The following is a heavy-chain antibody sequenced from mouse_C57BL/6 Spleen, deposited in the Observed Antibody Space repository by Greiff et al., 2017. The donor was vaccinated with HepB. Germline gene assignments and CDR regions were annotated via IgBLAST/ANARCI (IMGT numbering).Heavy chain of an antibody. CDR1: GFTFSNYW. Sequence: DVMLVESGGGLVQPGGSMKLSCVASGFTFSNYWMNWVRQSPEKGLEWVAQIRLKSDNYATHYAESVKGRFTISRDDSKSSVYLQMNNLRAEDTGIYYCTVYYGSSLFDYWGQGTTLTVSS. CDR2: IRLKSDNYAT. CDR3: TVYYGSSLFDY. D-gene: IGHD1-1*01. J-gene: IGHJ2*01. V-gene: IGHV6-3*01.